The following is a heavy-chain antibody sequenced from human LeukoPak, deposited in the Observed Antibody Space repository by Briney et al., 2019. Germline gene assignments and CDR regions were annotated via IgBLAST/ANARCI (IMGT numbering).Heavy chain of an antibody. CDR1: GYSFTGYY. Sequence: ASVKVSCKASGYSFTGYYMHWVRQAPGQGLEWMGWISAYNGNTNYAQKLQGRVTMTTDTSTSTAYMELRSLRSYDTAVYYFAKDQDGYATVDYWGQGTLVTVSS. J-gene: IGHJ4*02. V-gene: IGHV1-18*04. CDR3: AKDQDGYATVDY. CDR2: ISAYNGNT. D-gene: IGHD5-24*01.